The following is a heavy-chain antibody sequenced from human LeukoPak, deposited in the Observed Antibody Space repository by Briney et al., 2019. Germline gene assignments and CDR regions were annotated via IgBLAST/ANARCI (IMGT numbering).Heavy chain of an antibody. D-gene: IGHD3-10*01. CDR2: INHSGST. J-gene: IGHJ6*03. CDR1: GGSFSGYY. Sequence: PSETLSLTCAVYGGSFSGYYWSWIRQPPGKGPEWIGEINHSGSTNYNPSLKSRVTISVDTSKNQFSLKLSSVTAADTAVYYCASMVRNYYYYYMDVWGKGTTVTVSS. CDR3: ASMVRNYYYYYMDV. V-gene: IGHV4-34*01.